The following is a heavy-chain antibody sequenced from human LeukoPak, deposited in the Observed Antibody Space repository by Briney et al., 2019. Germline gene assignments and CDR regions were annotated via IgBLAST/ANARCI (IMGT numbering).Heavy chain of an antibody. J-gene: IGHJ3*02. CDR3: ARRRTIFWPYDAFDI. D-gene: IGHD3-9*01. CDR2: INHSGST. V-gene: IGHV4-34*01. CDR1: GGSFSGYY. Sequence: SETLSLTCAVYGGSFSGYYWSWIRQPPGKGLEWIGEINHSGSTNYNPSLKSRVTISVDTSKNQFSLKLSSVTAADTAVYYCARRRTIFWPYDAFDIWGQGTMVTVSS.